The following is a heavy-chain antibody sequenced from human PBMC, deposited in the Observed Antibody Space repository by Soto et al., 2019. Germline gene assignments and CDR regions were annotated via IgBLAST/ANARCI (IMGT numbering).Heavy chain of an antibody. J-gene: IGHJ4*02. Sequence: QVQLQESGPGLVKPSQTLSLTCTVSGGSISSGGYYWSWIRQHPGKGLEWIGYIYYSGSTYYNPSLKSRVTISVDTSKNQFSLKLSSVTAADTAVYYCARGRYYVSTGHYFDYWGQGTLVTVSS. CDR2: IYYSGST. CDR1: GGSISSGGYY. CDR3: ARGRYYVSTGHYFDY. V-gene: IGHV4-31*03. D-gene: IGHD3-10*02.